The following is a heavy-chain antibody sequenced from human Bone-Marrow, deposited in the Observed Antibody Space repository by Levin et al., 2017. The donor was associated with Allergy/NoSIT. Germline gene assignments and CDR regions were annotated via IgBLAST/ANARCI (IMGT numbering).Heavy chain of an antibody. D-gene: IGHD6-13*01. V-gene: IGHV4-39*01. J-gene: IGHJ4*02. Sequence: SETLSLTCTVSGASISSSSYYWGWIRQPPGKGLDYIGSISSTGTTYYNPSLKSRVTLSVDTSTDHFSLKLTSVTAADTAVYYCVRQGGAGSSWFADVDSWGQGTLVTVSS. CDR1: GASISSSSYY. CDR2: ISSTGTT. CDR3: VRQGGAGSSWFADVDS.